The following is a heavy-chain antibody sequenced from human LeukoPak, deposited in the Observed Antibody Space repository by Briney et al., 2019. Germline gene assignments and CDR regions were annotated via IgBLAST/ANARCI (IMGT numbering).Heavy chain of an antibody. D-gene: IGHD1-26*01. CDR3: ASSLSGTSNY. CDR2: IKRDGSEK. Sequence: GGSLTLSCAVPRFIFSNSWMNWVRQAPGKGLEWVAKIKRDGSEKYYVDSVKGRFTISRDNAKNSLSLQMNSLRAEDTAVYYCASSLSGTSNYWGQGTLVTVSS. J-gene: IGHJ4*02. CDR1: RFIFSNSW. V-gene: IGHV3-7*01.